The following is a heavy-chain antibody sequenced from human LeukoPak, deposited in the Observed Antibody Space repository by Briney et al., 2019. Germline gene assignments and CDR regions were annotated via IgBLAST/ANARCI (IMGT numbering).Heavy chain of an antibody. Sequence: SETLSLTCTVSGGSISSYYWSWIRQPPGKGLEWIGYIYYSGSTNYNPSLKSRVTISVDTSKNQFSLKLSSVTAADTAVYYCARVSPSGYFDYWGQGTLVTASS. CDR1: GGSISSYY. V-gene: IGHV4-59*01. CDR2: IYYSGST. CDR3: ARVSPSGYFDY. J-gene: IGHJ4*02.